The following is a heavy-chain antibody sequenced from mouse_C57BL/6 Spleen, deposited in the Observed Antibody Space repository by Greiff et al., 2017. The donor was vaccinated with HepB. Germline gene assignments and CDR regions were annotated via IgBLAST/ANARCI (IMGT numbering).Heavy chain of an antibody. D-gene: IGHD2-12*01. CDR2: ITPNNGGT. Sequence: EVQLQQSGPELVKPGASVKISCKASGYTFTDYYMNWVKQSHGKSLEWIGDITPNNGGTSYNQKFKGKATLTVDKSSSTAYMELRSLTSEDSAVYYCARRYNYDDWFAYWGQGSQVPVSA. CDR3: ARRYNYDDWFAY. CDR1: GYTFTDYY. J-gene: IGHJ3*01. V-gene: IGHV1-26*01.